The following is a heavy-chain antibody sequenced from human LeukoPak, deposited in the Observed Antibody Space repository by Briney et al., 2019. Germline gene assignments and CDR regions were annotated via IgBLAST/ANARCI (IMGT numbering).Heavy chain of an antibody. CDR3: ARDGAYDSSAPGDY. V-gene: IGHV1-18*01. D-gene: IGHD3-22*01. CDR1: VYTFTSYG. Sequence: ASVNVSCKASVYTFTSYGISWVRQAPGQGLEGMGWISAYNGNTNYAQKLQGRVTMTTDTSTRTVYMELRSLRSDDSAVYYCARDGAYDSSAPGDYWGQGTLVTVSS. CDR2: ISAYNGNT. J-gene: IGHJ4*02.